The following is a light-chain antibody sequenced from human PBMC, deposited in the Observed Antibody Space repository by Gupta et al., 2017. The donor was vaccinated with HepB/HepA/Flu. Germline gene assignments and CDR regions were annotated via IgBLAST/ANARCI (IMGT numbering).Light chain of an antibody. V-gene: IGLV2-11*01. J-gene: IGLJ3*02. CDR2: DVR. CDR1: RSDVGTYNF. Sequence: QSALTQPRSVSGSPGQSVTIPCTGTRSDVGTYNFVSWFQQHPGKAPKLIIYDVRKRPAGVPDRFSGSKAANTASLTISALQAEDEADYDCCSCACSNNLVLGGGTKRTVL. CDR3: CSCACSNNLV.